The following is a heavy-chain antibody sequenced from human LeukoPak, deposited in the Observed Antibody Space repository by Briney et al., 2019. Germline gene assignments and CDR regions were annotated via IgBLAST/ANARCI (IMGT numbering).Heavy chain of an antibody. CDR3: ARHRSGWLQSSFDY. CDR1: GGSISSNTYY. Sequence: SETLSLTCTVSGGSISSNTYYWGWIRQPPGKGLEWIGSIYYSGSSFDNPALKSRVTISVDTSKNQFSLKLSSVTAADTAVYYCARHRSGWLQSSFDYWGQGTLVTVSS. D-gene: IGHD5-24*01. V-gene: IGHV4-39*01. CDR2: IYYSGSS. J-gene: IGHJ4*02.